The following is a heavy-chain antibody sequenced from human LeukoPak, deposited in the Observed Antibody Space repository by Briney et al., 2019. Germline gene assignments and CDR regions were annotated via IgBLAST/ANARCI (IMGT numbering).Heavy chain of an antibody. J-gene: IGHJ4*02. Sequence: PSETLSLTCAVSGASFGGNHWSWVRQSPEKGLEWVGNIFRDGVTDYNPSFKRRVTMLPDTSKNQFSLRLTSVTAADTAVYYCARLKALWPQGDFDYWGQGTLVTVSS. CDR1: GASFGGNH. CDR3: ARLKALWPQGDFDY. V-gene: IGHV4-59*01. D-gene: IGHD5-24*01. CDR2: IFRDGVT.